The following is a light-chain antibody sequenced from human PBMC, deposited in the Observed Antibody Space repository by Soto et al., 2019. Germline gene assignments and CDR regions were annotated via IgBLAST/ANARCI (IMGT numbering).Light chain of an antibody. CDR2: AAS. CDR3: QQYNNWLIT. Sequence: EIVMTQSPATLSVSPGERATLSCRASQSVSSNLAWYQQKPGQAPRLLIYAASTRATGIPARFSGSGSGTEFTLNISSLQSEDFAVYYCQQYNNWLITFGGGTKVEIK. CDR1: QSVSSN. J-gene: IGKJ4*01. V-gene: IGKV3-15*01.